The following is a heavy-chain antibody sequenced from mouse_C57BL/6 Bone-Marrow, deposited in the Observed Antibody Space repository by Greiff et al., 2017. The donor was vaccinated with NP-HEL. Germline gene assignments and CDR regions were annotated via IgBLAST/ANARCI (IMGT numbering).Heavy chain of an antibody. Sequence: QSCKASGYTFTSYWMHWVKQRPIQGLEWIGNIDPSDSETHYNQKFKDKATLTVDKSSSTAYMQLSSLTSEDSAVYYCATHYYGTAWFAYWGQGTLVTVSA. CDR3: ATHYYGTAWFAY. CDR1: GYTFTSYW. V-gene: IGHV1-52*01. D-gene: IGHD1-1*01. CDR2: IDPSDSET. J-gene: IGHJ3*01.